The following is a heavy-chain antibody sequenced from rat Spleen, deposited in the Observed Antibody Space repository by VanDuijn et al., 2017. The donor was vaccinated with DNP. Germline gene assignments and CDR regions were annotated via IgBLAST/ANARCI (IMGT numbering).Heavy chain of an antibody. Sequence: EVQLVESGGGLVQPGNSLKLSCAASGFTFSDYAMAWVRQSPKKGLEWVATIIYDGSSTYYRDSVKGRFTISRDNAKSTLYLQMDSLRSEDTATYYCATHNNYYFGIDAWGQVTSVTVSS. V-gene: IGHV5S10*01. D-gene: IGHD1-10*01. J-gene: IGHJ4*01. CDR2: IIYDGSST. CDR3: ATHNNYYFGIDA. CDR1: GFTFSDYA.